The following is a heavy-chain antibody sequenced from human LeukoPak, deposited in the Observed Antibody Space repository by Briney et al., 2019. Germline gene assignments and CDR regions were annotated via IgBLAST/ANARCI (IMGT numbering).Heavy chain of an antibody. D-gene: IGHD4-11*01. V-gene: IGHV1-18*01. J-gene: IGHJ6*03. Sequence: ASVKVSCKASGYTFTSYGISWVRQAPGQGLEWMGWISAYNGNTNYAQKLQGRVTMTPDTSTSTAYMELRSLRSDDTAVYYCARGRVTTVAYYYMDVWGKGTTVTVSS. CDR3: ARGRVTTVAYYYMDV. CDR2: ISAYNGNT. CDR1: GYTFTSYG.